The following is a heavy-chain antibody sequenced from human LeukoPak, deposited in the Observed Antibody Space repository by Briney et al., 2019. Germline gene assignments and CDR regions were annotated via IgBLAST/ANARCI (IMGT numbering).Heavy chain of an antibody. Sequence: EASVKVSCKASGGTFSSYAISWVRQAPGQGLEWMGRIIPILGIANYAQKFQGRVTITADKSTSTAYMELSSLRSEDTAVYYCARVAGIAVAGTGYYYGMDVWGQGTTVTVSS. J-gene: IGHJ6*02. D-gene: IGHD6-19*01. CDR3: ARVAGIAVAGTGYYYGMDV. V-gene: IGHV1-69*04. CDR1: GGTFSSYA. CDR2: IIPILGIA.